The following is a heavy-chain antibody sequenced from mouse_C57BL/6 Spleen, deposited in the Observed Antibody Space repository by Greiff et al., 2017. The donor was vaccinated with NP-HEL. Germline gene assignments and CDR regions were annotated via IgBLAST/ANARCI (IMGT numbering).Heavy chain of an antibody. Sequence: QVQLQQPGAELVKPGASVKLSCKASGYTFTSYWMQWVKQRPGQGLEWIGEIDPSDSYTNYNQKFKGKATLTVDTSSSTAYMQLSSLTSEDSAVYYCANYGSSYYAMDYWGQGTSVTVSS. CDR3: ANYGSSYYAMDY. CDR2: IDPSDSYT. J-gene: IGHJ4*01. D-gene: IGHD1-1*01. CDR1: GYTFTSYW. V-gene: IGHV1-50*01.